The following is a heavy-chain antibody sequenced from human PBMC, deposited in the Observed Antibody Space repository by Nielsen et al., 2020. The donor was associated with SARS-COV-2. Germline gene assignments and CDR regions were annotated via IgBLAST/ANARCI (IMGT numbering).Heavy chain of an antibody. CDR3: TRTYCSGGSCYWRFDY. Sequence: SETLSLTCAISGDSVSSNSAAWNWIRQSPSRGLEWLGRTYYRSKWYNDYAVSVKSRITINPDTSKNQFSLQLNSVTPEDTAVYYCTRTYCSGGSCYWRFDYWGQGTLVTVSS. D-gene: IGHD2-15*01. CDR2: TYYRSKWYN. V-gene: IGHV6-1*01. J-gene: IGHJ4*02. CDR1: GDSVSSNSAA.